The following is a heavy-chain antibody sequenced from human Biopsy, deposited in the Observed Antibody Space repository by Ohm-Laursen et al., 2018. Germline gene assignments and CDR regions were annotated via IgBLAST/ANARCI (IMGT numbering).Heavy chain of an antibody. Sequence: GTLSLTCSVSGGSISSSTTYYWAWLRQPPGKGLEGIGSIYNTETTFYNPSLKSRVTISVDTSTNHFSLKVSCETAADTALYFCARHPTGFWFDPWGHGTLVTVSS. CDR3: ARHPTGFWFDP. CDR1: GGSISSSTTYY. J-gene: IGHJ5*02. V-gene: IGHV4-39*01. CDR2: IYNTETT.